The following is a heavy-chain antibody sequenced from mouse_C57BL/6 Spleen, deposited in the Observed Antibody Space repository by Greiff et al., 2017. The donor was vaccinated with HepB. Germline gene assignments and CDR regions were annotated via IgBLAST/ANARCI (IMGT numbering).Heavy chain of an antibody. J-gene: IGHJ3*01. CDR2: IYPGSGST. V-gene: IGHV1-55*01. D-gene: IGHD3-2*02. CDR1: GYTFTSYW. Sequence: VQLQQPGAELVKPGASVKMSCKASGYTFTSYWITWVKQRPGQGLEWIGDIYPGSGSTNYNEKFKSKATLTVDTSSSTAYMQLSSLTSEDSAVYYCARRETAQAWFAYWGQGTRVTVSA. CDR3: ARRETAQAWFAY.